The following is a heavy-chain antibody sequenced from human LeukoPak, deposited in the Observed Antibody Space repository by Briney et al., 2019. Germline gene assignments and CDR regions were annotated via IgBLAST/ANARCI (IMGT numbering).Heavy chain of an antibody. CDR1: GYTFTRYY. J-gene: IGHJ5*02. V-gene: IGHV1-46*01. Sequence: ASVEVSCKASGYTFTRYYMHWVRQAPGQGLEWMGIINPSGGNTSYAQKFQGRVTMTRDMSTSTVYMELSSLRSEDTAVYYCARDRRAYCSSTSCSDENWFDPWGQGTLIIVSS. D-gene: IGHD2-2*01. CDR2: INPSGGNT. CDR3: ARDRRAYCSSTSCSDENWFDP.